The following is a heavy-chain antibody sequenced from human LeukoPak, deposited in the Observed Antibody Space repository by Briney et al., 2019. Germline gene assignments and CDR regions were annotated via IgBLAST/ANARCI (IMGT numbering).Heavy chain of an antibody. CDR1: GFTFSSYA. D-gene: IGHD3-10*01. CDR2: ITGSGDGT. Sequence: AGGSLRLSCAASGFTFSSYAMMWVRQAPGKRLEWVSSITGSGDGTYYADPVRGRFTISRDNSKNTLYLQVNSLRAEDTAVYFCVKGFVHPTYYFEYWGQGTLVTVSS. V-gene: IGHV3-23*01. J-gene: IGHJ4*02. CDR3: VKGFVHPTYYFEY.